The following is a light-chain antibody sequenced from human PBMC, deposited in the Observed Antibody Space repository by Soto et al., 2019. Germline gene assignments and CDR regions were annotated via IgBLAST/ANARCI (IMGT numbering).Light chain of an antibody. Sequence: IVLTQSPATLSLSPGERATLSCRARQTVSTYLSWYQHKPGQAPRLLIYGASNRATGIPARFSGSGSGTDFTLTISSLEPEDFAVYYCHQYDNWPKTFGQGTRLEIK. J-gene: IGKJ5*01. CDR1: QTVSTY. CDR2: GAS. V-gene: IGKV3-11*01. CDR3: HQYDNWPKT.